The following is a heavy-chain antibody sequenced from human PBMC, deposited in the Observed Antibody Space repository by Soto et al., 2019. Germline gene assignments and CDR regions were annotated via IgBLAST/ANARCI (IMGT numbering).Heavy chain of an antibody. CDR2: IYYSGGT. V-gene: IGHV4-31*03. CDR3: ARDPSTNYGMDV. D-gene: IGHD2-2*01. CDR1: GCSISSGGYY. Sequence: PSETLSLTCTVSGCSISSGGYYWSWIRQHPGKGLEWIGYIYYSGGTYYNPSLKSRVTISVDTSKNQFYLKLSSVTAADTAVYYCARDPSTNYGMDVWGQGTTVTVSS. J-gene: IGHJ6*02.